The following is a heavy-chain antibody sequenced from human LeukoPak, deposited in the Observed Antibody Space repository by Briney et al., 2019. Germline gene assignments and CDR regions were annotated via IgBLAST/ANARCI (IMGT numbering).Heavy chain of an antibody. Sequence: SVNVSCKASGGTFSSYAISWVRQVPGQGLEWMGGIIPIFGTANYAQKFQGRVTITADESTSTAYMELSSLRSEDTAVYYCARDLAEAYGDHHTGWGQGTLVTVSS. J-gene: IGHJ4*02. CDR3: ARDLAEAYGDHHTG. CDR2: IIPIFGTA. CDR1: GGTFSSYA. D-gene: IGHD4-17*01. V-gene: IGHV1-69*13.